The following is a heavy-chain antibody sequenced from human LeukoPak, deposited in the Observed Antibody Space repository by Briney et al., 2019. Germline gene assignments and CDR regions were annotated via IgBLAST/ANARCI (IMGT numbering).Heavy chain of an antibody. CDR2: IYSTGST. CDR1: GDSISGYY. Sequence: SETLSLTCSVSGDSISGYYWSWVRQPPGKGLEWIGYIYSTGSTNYNPSLKSRVTISLDTSKNQFSLKLISVTAAGTAAYYCARPAAGTSGAFDYWGQGTLVTVSS. J-gene: IGHJ4*02. V-gene: IGHV4-59*08. D-gene: IGHD6-13*01. CDR3: ARPAAGTSGAFDY.